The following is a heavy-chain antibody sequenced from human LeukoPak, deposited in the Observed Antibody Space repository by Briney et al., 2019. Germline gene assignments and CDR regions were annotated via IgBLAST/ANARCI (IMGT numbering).Heavy chain of an antibody. CDR1: GGSIISNY. CDR2: IYGSGIT. Sequence: SETLSLTCTVSGGSIISNYWSWIRQSAGTGLEWIGRIYGSGITDYNPSLKSRVTMSLDTSRKQFSLRLTSVTAADTAVYYCARLKFYDSTGYSPGYYMDVWAKGTTVSVFS. V-gene: IGHV4-4*07. CDR3: ARLKFYDSTGYSPGYYMDV. D-gene: IGHD3-22*01. J-gene: IGHJ6*03.